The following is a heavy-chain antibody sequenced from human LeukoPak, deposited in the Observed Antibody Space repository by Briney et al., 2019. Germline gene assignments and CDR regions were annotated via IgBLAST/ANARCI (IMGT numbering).Heavy chain of an antibody. Sequence: GGSLRLSCAASGFTFSSYSMNWVRQAPGKGLEWVSYISSSSSTIYYADSVKGRFTISRDNAKNSLYLQMNSLRAEDTAVYYCARDRESSSWTGNYYYYYMDVWGKGTTVTVSS. CDR3: ARDRESSSWTGNYYYYYMDV. J-gene: IGHJ6*03. D-gene: IGHD6-13*01. CDR1: GFTFSSYS. V-gene: IGHV3-48*01. CDR2: ISSSSSTI.